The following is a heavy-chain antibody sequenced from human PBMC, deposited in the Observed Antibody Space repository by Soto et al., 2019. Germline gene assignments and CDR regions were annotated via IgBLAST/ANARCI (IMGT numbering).Heavy chain of an antibody. D-gene: IGHD3-22*01. Sequence: SVKVSCKASGGTFSSYAISWVRQAPGQGLEWMGGIIPIFGTANYAQKFQGRVTITADESTSTAYMELSSLRSEDTAVYYCACYYDSSGYYLGAFEIWGQGTMVTVSS. CDR3: ACYYDSSGYYLGAFEI. J-gene: IGHJ3*02. V-gene: IGHV1-69*13. CDR2: IIPIFGTA. CDR1: GGTFSSYA.